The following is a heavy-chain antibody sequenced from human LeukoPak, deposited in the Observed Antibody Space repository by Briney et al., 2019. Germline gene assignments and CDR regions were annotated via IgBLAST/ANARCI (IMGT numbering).Heavy chain of an antibody. V-gene: IGHV1-69*04. D-gene: IGHD3-22*01. CDR2: IIPILGIA. Sequence: SVKVSCKASGYTFTSYGISWVRQAPGQGLEWMGRIIPILGIANYAQKFQGRVTITADKSTSTAYMELSSLRSEDTAVYYCARATPPDYYDSSGYPLLGAFDIWGQGTMVTVSS. CDR1: GYTFTSYG. CDR3: ARATPPDYYDSSGYPLLGAFDI. J-gene: IGHJ3*02.